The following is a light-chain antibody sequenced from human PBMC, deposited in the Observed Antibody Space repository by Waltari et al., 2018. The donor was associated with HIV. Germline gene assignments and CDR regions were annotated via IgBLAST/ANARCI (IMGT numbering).Light chain of an antibody. CDR3: SSYTTSNTYV. Sequence: QSALAQPASVSGPPGQSITFSCTGTRSDIGAYNYVSWYQKHPDKAPKVIIYRVKSRPSGVSARFSGSKSGNTASLTISGLQAEDEADYYCSSYTTSNTYVFGRGTTVSVL. CDR2: RVK. V-gene: IGLV2-14*01. J-gene: IGLJ1*01. CDR1: RSDIGAYNY.